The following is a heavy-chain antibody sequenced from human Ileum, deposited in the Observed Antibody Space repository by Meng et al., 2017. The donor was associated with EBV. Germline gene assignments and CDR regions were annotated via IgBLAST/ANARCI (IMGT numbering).Heavy chain of an antibody. V-gene: IGHV3-23*01. D-gene: IGHD6-19*01. CDR1: GFTFSTYA. CDR3: AKGGLGSGWGERY. Sequence: VRRLESGGGLVRPGGSPRLSCAASGFTFSTYAMSWVRQAPGKGLEWVSAVSGSGSSTHYADSVKGRFTISRDNSKSTLSLQMNSLRAEDTAVYYCAKGGLGSGWGERYWGQGTLVTVSS. CDR2: VSGSGSST. J-gene: IGHJ4*02.